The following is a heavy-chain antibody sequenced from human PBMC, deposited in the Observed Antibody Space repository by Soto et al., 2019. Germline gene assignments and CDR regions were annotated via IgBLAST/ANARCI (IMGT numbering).Heavy chain of an antibody. J-gene: IGHJ4*02. CDR1: GYTFTSYY. CDR2: INPSGGST. CDR3: ATDGYYYDSSGYCFDY. D-gene: IGHD3-22*01. V-gene: IGHV1-46*01. Sequence: ASVKVSCKASGYTFTSYYMHWVRQAPGQGLEWMGIINPSGGSTSYAQKFQGRVTMTRDTSTSTVYMELSSLRSEDTAVYYCATDGYYYDSSGYCFDYWGQGTLVTVSS.